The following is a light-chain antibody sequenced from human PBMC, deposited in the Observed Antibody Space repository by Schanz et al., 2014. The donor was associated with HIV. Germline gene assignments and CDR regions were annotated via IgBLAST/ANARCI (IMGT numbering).Light chain of an antibody. V-gene: IGKV1-9*01. CDR2: AAS. J-gene: IGKJ1*01. CDR3: QQYYGYSQT. CDR1: QDISTY. Sequence: DIQLSQSPSFLSASVGDRVTVTCRASQDISTYLAWYQQKPGKAPNLLIYAASTLHTGVPLRFSGSGSGTDFTLTINGLQPDDFATYYCQQYYGYSQTFGQGTKVEMK.